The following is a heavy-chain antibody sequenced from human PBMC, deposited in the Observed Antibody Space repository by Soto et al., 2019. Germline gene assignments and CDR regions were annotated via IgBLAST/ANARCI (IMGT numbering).Heavy chain of an antibody. J-gene: IGHJ6*02. CDR3: ATTVTADYYYSGMDV. V-gene: IGHV4-4*02. CDR1: GGSISSSNW. Sequence: QVQLQESGPGLVKPSGTLSLTCAVSGGSISSSNWWSWVRQPPGKGLEWIGEIYHSGSTNYNPSLKSRVTIPVDKSNTPFSLKLSSVTAADTAVYYCATTVTADYYYSGMDVWGQGTTVTVSS. CDR2: IYHSGST. D-gene: IGHD4-4*01.